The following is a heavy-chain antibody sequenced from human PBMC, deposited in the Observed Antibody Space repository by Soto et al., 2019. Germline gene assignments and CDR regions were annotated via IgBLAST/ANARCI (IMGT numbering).Heavy chain of an antibody. CDR3: AKHSYSSSSLPLDP. D-gene: IGHD6-6*01. CDR1: GFTFSSYS. CDR2: ISGSGSGT. J-gene: IGHJ5*02. V-gene: IGHV3-23*01. Sequence: GGSLRLSCAASGFTFSSYSIYWVRQAPGRGLEWVSGISGSGSGTYYADSVKGRFTISRDNSKNTLYLQMNSLRAEDTAVYYCAKHSYSSSSLPLDPWGQGTLVTVSS.